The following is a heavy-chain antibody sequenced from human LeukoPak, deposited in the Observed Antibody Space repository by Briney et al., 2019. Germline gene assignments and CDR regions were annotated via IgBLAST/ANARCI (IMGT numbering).Heavy chain of an antibody. J-gene: IGHJ5*02. CDR3: ARLRIAANWFDP. V-gene: IGHV4-59*08. D-gene: IGHD6-6*01. CDR2: IYYSGST. CDR1: GGSISSYF. Sequence: SETLSLTCTVSGGSISSYFWSWIRQPPGKGLEWIGYIYYSGSTNYNPSLKSRVTISVDTSKNQFSLKLSSVTAAGTAVYYCARLRIAANWFDPWGQGTLVTVSS.